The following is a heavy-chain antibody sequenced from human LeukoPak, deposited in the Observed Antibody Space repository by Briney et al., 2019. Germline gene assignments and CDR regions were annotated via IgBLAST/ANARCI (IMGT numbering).Heavy chain of an antibody. CDR3: ARDGTRGYSYGSDY. CDR2: INAYNGNP. CDR1: GYTFTSSG. V-gene: IGHV1-18*01. Sequence: GASVKVSCKASGYTFTSSGISWVRQAPGEGLAWMGWINAYNGNPNHAQNLQGRLTMTTDTSTNSAYMELRSLRSDDTAVYCCARDGTRGYSYGSDYWGQGTLVTVSS. D-gene: IGHD5-18*01. J-gene: IGHJ4*02.